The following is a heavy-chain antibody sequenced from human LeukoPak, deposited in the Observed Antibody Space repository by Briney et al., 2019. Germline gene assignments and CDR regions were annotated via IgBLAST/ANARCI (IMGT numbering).Heavy chain of an antibody. D-gene: IGHD6-19*01. J-gene: IGHJ4*02. CDR3: ARGIIAVAGTRFDY. CDR1: GFTFSSYG. V-gene: IGHV3-48*03. CDR2: ISSSGSTI. Sequence: GGSLRLSCAASGFTFSSYGMNWVRQAPGKGLEWVSYISSSGSTIYYADSVKGRFTISRDNAKNSLYLQMNSLRAEDTAVYYCARGIIAVAGTRFDYWGQGTLVTVSS.